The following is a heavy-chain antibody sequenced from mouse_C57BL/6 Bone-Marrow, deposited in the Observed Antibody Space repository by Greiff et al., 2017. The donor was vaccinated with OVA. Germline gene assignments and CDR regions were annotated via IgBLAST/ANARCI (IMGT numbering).Heavy chain of an antibody. V-gene: IGHV3-6*01. D-gene: IGHD1-1*01. CDR2: IRYDGSN. J-gene: IGHJ3*01. CDR3: ARDRYYGSSDKFAY. Sequence: EVKLQQPGPGLVKPSPSLSLTCSVTGYSITSGYYWNWIRQFPGNKLEWMGYIRYDGSNNYNPSLKNRISITRDTSKNQLFLKFNSVTTEDTTTYYGARDRYYGSSDKFAYWGQGTLVTVSA. CDR1: GYSITSGYY.